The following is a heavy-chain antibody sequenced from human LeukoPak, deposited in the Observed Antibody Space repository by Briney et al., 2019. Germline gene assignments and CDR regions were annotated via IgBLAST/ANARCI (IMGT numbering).Heavy chain of an antibody. J-gene: IGHJ6*03. CDR2: SHQTGNT. D-gene: IGHD5-12*01. V-gene: IGHV4-4*02. CDR3: ATDGYCFIDV. Sequence: SETLSLTCAVSGGSMGSIDWFSWVRQTPGKGLEWNGKSHQTGNTIYNPSLKSRVTISVDKSKNQFSLDFNSVTTADTAIYYCATDGYCFIDVWGKGTTVTVSS. CDR1: GGSMGSIDW.